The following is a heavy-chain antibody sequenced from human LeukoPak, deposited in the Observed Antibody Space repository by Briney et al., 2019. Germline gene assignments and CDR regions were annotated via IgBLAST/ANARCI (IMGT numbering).Heavy chain of an antibody. CDR1: GGSFSGYY. D-gene: IGHD6-13*01. CDR3: ARGQRYSSSWYGTLGY. V-gene: IGHV4-34*01. CDR2: INHSGST. Sequence: SETLSLTCAVYGGSFSGYYWSWIRQPPGKGLEWIGEINHSGSTNYNPSLKSRVTISLDTSKNQFSLKLSSVTAADTAVYYCARGQRYSSSWYGTLGYWGQGTLVTVSS. J-gene: IGHJ4*02.